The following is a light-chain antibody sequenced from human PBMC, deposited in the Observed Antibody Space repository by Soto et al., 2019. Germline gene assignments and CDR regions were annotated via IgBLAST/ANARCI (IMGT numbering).Light chain of an antibody. Sequence: AIRMTQSPSSLSASTGDRVTITCRASQGISSYLAWYQQKPGKAPKLLIYAASTLQSGVPSRFSGSGSGTDFTLTISCLQSEDFATYYCQQYCSYPLFGQGARLEI. CDR1: QGISSY. J-gene: IGKJ5*01. V-gene: IGKV1-8*01. CDR3: QQYCSYPL. CDR2: AAS.